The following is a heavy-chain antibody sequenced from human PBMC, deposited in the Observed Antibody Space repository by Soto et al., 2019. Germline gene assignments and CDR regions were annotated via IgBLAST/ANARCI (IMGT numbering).Heavy chain of an antibody. CDR1: GGSISTSNW. V-gene: IGHV4-4*02. CDR2: VYRTGST. Sequence: QVQLQESGPGLVKPSGTLSLTCAVSGGSISTSNWWSWVRQPPGKGLEWIGEVYRTGSTTYNPSLKSRLTISVDKSKNQFSLKLTSVTAADTAVYYCARARATIAAAAIFDCWGQGTLVTVSS. CDR3: ARARATIAAAAIFDC. D-gene: IGHD6-13*01. J-gene: IGHJ4*02.